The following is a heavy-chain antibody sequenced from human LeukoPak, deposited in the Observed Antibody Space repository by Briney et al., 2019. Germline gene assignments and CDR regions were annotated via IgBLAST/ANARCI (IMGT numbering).Heavy chain of an antibody. V-gene: IGHV3-30*02. CDR3: AAEWIQLWCFDY. J-gene: IGHJ4*02. CDR2: IRYDGSNK. CDR1: GFTFSSYG. Sequence: GGSLRLSCAASGFTFSSYGMHWVRQAPGKGLEWVAFIRYDGSNKYYADSVKGRFTISRDNSKNTLYLQMNSLRAEDTAVYYCAAEWIQLWCFDYWGQGTLVTVSP. D-gene: IGHD5-18*01.